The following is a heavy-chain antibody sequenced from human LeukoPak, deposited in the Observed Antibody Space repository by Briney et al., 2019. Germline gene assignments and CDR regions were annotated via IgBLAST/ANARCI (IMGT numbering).Heavy chain of an antibody. V-gene: IGHV4-34*01. J-gene: IGHJ5*02. Sequence: SSETLSLTCAVYGGSFSGYYWSWIRQPPGKGLECIANIYYSGRTYYNPSLKSRVTMSVDTSKNQFSLKLSSVTAADTAVYYCARSYSSSFNWFDPWGQGTLVTVSS. CDR3: ARSYSSSFNWFDP. CDR2: IYYSGRT. CDR1: GGSFSGYY. D-gene: IGHD6-13*01.